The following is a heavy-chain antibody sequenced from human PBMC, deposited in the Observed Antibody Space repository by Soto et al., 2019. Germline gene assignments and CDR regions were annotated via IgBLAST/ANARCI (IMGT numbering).Heavy chain of an antibody. CDR1: GFVFSSFS. CDR3: ARLGDYGTRSY. Sequence: EVHLVESGGDLVQPGGSLRLSCAASGFVFSSFSMHWVRQAPGKGLEWVSYISGGGTTTYYADSVKGRFTISRDDAKNSLHLQMNSLQAEDTAVYYCARLGDYGTRSYWGQGTLVTVSS. V-gene: IGHV3-48*04. CDR2: ISGGGTTT. D-gene: IGHD3-10*01. J-gene: IGHJ4*02.